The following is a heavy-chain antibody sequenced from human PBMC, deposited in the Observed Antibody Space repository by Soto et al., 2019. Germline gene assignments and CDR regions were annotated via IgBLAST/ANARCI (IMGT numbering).Heavy chain of an antibody. D-gene: IGHD6-13*01. Sequence: SVKVSCKASGGNFSRNGISWVRQVPGQGLEWMGGIIPMFGTTNYAHKFRGRVTVTADESTSTVYMEFSSLRFEDTAVYYCARASGSSWYNWFDPWGQGTLVTVSS. CDR2: IIPMFGTT. CDR3: ARASGSSWYNWFDP. J-gene: IGHJ5*02. CDR1: GGNFSRNG. V-gene: IGHV1-69*13.